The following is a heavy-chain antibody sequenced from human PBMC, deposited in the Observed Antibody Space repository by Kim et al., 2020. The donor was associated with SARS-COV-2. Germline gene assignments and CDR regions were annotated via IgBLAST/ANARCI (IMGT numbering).Heavy chain of an antibody. D-gene: IGHD2-21*02. CDR2: INPGSGNT. V-gene: IGHV1-3*01. J-gene: IGHJ4*02. CDR1: GYTFTSYD. CDR3: AVVTAILG. Sequence: ASVKVSCKASGYTFTSYDIHWVRQAPGQGLEWMGWINPGSGNTKSSQKFQGRVTITRDTPASTAYMELSSLRSEDAALYYCAVVTAILGWGQGTLVTVSS.